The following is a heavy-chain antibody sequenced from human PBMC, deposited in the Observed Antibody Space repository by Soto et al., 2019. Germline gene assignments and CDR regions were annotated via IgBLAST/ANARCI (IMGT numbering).Heavy chain of an antibody. V-gene: IGHV4-61*01. Sequence: SETLSLTCAVSGDSVSNENYYWSWIRQSPGKGLEWIGYIYYSGTTNYNSYLKSRLTLSVDMSKNQFSLKLTSVTAADTAVYFCARSQRGRTAFTFDYWGQGALVTVSS. CDR1: GDSVSNENYY. CDR2: IYYSGTT. J-gene: IGHJ4*02. D-gene: IGHD3-16*01. CDR3: ARSQRGRTAFTFDY.